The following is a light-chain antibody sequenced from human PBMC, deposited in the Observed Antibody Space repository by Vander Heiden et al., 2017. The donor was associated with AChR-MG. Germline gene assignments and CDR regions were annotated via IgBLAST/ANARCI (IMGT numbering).Light chain of an antibody. J-gene: IGKJ3*01. CDR2: DAS. V-gene: IGKV1-33*01. CDR3: QQHENVPLFT. CDR1: QDINNY. Sequence: DIQMTQSPSSLSASIGDRVTITCQASQDINNYLNWYQHKPGKAPRLLIYDASNLQTGVPSRFSGSGSETDFTFTISSLQPEDIATYYCQQHENVPLFTFGPGTKVDIK.